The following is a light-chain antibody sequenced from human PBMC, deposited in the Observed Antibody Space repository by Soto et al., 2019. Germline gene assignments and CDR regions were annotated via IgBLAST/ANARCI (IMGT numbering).Light chain of an antibody. CDR3: QLYGTSSIT. CDR2: GAS. J-gene: IGKJ5*01. CDR1: QSVSSSY. V-gene: IGKV3-20*01. Sequence: EIVLTQSPGTLSLSPGERATLSCRVSQSVSSSYLAWYQQKPGQAPRLLIYGASSRATGIPDRFSGSGSGTDFTLIISRLVPEDFAVYYCQLYGTSSITFGQGTRLEIQ.